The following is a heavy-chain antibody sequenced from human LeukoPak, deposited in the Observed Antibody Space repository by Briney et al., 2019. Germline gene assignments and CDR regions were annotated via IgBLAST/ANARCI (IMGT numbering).Heavy chain of an antibody. CDR2: ISSSSSTI. Sequence: GGSLRLSCAASGFTFSSYSMNWVRQAPGKGLEWVSYISSSSSTIYYADSVKGRFTISRDNAKNSLYLQMNSLRAEDTAVYYCARDTTGVAAAGDFDYWGQGTLVTVSS. CDR3: ARDTTGVAAAGDFDY. D-gene: IGHD6-13*01. V-gene: IGHV3-48*01. CDR1: GFTFSSYS. J-gene: IGHJ4*02.